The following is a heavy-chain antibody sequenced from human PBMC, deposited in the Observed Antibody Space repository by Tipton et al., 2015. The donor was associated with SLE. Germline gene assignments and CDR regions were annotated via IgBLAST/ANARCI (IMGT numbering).Heavy chain of an antibody. J-gene: IGHJ3*02. Sequence: TLSLTCTVSGGSISSSSYYWGWIRQPPGKGLEWIGSIYYSGSTYYNPSLKSRVTISVDTSKNQFSLKLGSVTAADTAVYYCARDRAVLWFGETNAFDIWGQGTMVTVSS. D-gene: IGHD3-10*01. V-gene: IGHV4-39*07. CDR1: GGSISSSSYY. CDR2: IYYSGST. CDR3: ARDRAVLWFGETNAFDI.